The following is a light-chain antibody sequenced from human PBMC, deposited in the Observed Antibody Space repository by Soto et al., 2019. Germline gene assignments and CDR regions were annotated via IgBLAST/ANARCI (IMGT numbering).Light chain of an antibody. Sequence: QSALTQPRSVSGSPGQSVTISCTGTSSDVGGYNYVSWYQQHPGKAPKLMIYDVSKRPSGVPDRFSGSKSGNTASLTISGLQAEDEADYYCCSYAGSYTFPRVVFGGGTKRTVL. CDR2: DVS. CDR1: SSDVGGYNY. V-gene: IGLV2-11*01. J-gene: IGLJ2*01. CDR3: CSYAGSYTFPRVV.